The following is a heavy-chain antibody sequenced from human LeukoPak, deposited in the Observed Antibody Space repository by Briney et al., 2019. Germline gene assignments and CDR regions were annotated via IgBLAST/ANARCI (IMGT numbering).Heavy chain of an antibody. CDR2: ISYDGSSK. CDR1: GFTFSSYA. V-gene: IGHV3-30-3*01. Sequence: AGGSLRLSCAASGFTFSSYAMHWVRQAPGKGLEWVAVISYDGSSKYYADSVKGRFTISRDNSKNTLYLQMNSLRAEDTAVYYCARDRERWLQTFDYWGQGTLVTVSS. D-gene: IGHD5-24*01. CDR3: ARDRERWLQTFDY. J-gene: IGHJ4*02.